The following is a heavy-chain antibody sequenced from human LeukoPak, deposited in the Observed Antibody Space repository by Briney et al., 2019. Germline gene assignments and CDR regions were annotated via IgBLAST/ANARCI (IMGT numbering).Heavy chain of an antibody. CDR1: GGSISSYS. J-gene: IGHJ4*02. CDR3: ARHAIDGSGYYFDYFDY. D-gene: IGHD3-22*01. Sequence: SETLSLTCTVSGGSISSYSWSWIRQPPGKGLEWIGYIYHSGSTYYNPSLKSRVTISVDRSKNQFSLKLSSVTAADTAVYYCARHAIDGSGYYFDYFDYWGQGTLVTVSS. CDR2: IYHSGST. V-gene: IGHV4-59*08.